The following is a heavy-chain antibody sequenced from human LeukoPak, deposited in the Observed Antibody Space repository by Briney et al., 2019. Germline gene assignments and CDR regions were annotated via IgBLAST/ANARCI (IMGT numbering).Heavy chain of an antibody. J-gene: IGHJ4*02. CDR1: GGSISSYY. V-gene: IGHV4-4*07. CDR3: ARDNEVAARSFDF. CDR2: IYSSGST. Sequence: PSETLSLTCSVSGGSISSYYWSWIRQPAGKGLEWIGRIYSSGSTNYSPSLKTRVTMSVDTSKNQFSLKLSSVTAADTAVYYCARDNEVAARSFDFWGQGTLVTVSS. D-gene: IGHD6-6*01.